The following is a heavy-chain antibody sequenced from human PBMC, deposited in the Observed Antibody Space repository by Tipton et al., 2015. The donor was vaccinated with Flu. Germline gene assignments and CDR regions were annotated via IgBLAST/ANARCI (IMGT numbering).Heavy chain of an antibody. CDR1: GGSISNYY. CDR2: IYSSGST. V-gene: IGHV4-59*08. J-gene: IGHJ4*02. D-gene: IGHD3-10*01. CDR3: AKHTVGRTMGDFAY. Sequence: TLSLTCTVSGGSISNYYWSWIRQPPGKGLEWIGYIYSSGSTNYSPSLKSRVTISVDTSKNQFSLKVSSVTAAGTAVYYCAKHTVGRTMGDFAYWGQGILVTVSS.